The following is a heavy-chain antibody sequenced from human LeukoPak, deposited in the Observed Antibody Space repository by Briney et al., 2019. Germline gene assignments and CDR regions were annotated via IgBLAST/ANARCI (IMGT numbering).Heavy chain of an antibody. D-gene: IGHD2-2*01. J-gene: IGHJ4*02. CDR1: GFTFDDYA. CDR3: VRGSTSHRSLIDY. V-gene: IGHV3-9*01. CDR2: ISWNSGSI. Sequence: GGSLRLSCAASGFTFDDYAMHWVRQAPGKGLEWVSGISWNSGSIGYADSVKGRFTISRDNAKNSLYLQMNSLRAEDTALYYCVRGSTSHRSLIDYWGQGTLVTVSS.